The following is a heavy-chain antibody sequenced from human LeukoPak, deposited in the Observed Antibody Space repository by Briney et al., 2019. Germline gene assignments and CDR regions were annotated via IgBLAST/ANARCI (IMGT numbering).Heavy chain of an antibody. Sequence: GASVKVSCKASGYTFTSYDINWVRQATGQGLEWTGWMNPNSGNTGYAQKFQGRVTMTRNTSISTAYMELSSLRSEDTAVYYCAIRISSGWHDAFDIWGQGTMVTVSS. CDR3: AIRISSGWHDAFDI. D-gene: IGHD6-19*01. CDR1: GYTFTSYD. CDR2: MNPNSGNT. V-gene: IGHV1-8*01. J-gene: IGHJ3*02.